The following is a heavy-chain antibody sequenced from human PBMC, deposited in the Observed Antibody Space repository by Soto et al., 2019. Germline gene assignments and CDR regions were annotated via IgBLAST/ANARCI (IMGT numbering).Heavy chain of an antibody. CDR3: ARADVLPPRGMDV. V-gene: IGHV3-33*01. J-gene: IGHJ6*02. CDR2: IWYDGSNK. Sequence: QVQLVESGGGVVQPGRSLRLSCAASGFTFSSYGMHWVRQAPGKGLEWVAVIWYDGSNKYYADSVKGRFTISRDNSKNTLYLQMNSLRAEDTAVYYGARADVLPPRGMDVWGQGTTVTVSS. D-gene: IGHD3-16*01. CDR1: GFTFSSYG.